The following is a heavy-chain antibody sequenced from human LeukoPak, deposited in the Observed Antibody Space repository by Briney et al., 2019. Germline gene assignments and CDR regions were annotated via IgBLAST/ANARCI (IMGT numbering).Heavy chain of an antibody. CDR1: GFTFSSYA. CDR2: ISGSGGST. Sequence: GGSLRLSCAASGFTFSSYAMSWVRQAPGKGLEWVSAISGSGGSTYYADSVKGRFTISRDNSKNTLYLQMNSLRAEDTAVYYCAKGVSMIVVVNNIWFDYWGQGTLVTVSS. CDR3: AKGVSMIVVVNNIWFDY. J-gene: IGHJ4*02. V-gene: IGHV3-23*01. D-gene: IGHD3-22*01.